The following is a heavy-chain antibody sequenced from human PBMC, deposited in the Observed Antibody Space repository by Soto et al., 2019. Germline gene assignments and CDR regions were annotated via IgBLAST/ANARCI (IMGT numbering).Heavy chain of an antibody. CDR1: GYTFTGYY. V-gene: IGHV1-2*04. CDR3: ARQKKRYDFWSGSPLYYYYGMDV. Sequence: ASEKVSCKASGYTFTGYYMHWVRQAPGQGLEWMGWINPNSGGTNYAQKFQGWVTMTRDTSISTAYMELSRLRSDDTAVYYCARQKKRYDFWSGSPLYYYYGMDVWGQGTTVTVS. J-gene: IGHJ6*02. D-gene: IGHD3-3*01. CDR2: INPNSGGT.